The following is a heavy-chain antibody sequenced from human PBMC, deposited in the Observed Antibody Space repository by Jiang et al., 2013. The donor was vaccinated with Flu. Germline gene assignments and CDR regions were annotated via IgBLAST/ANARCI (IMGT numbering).Heavy chain of an antibody. Sequence: SGAEVKKPGSSVKVPCKASGGIFDSYAISWVRQAPGQGLEWMGWINPNSGGTNHGQKFQGRVTMTRDTSISTAYMELSRLRSDDTAVYYCARELNGYCSGSTCYSGVSIWGKGTMVTVSS. CDR1: GGIFDSYA. V-gene: IGHV1-2*02. J-gene: IGHJ3*02. CDR3: ARELNGYCSGSTCYSGVSI. D-gene: IGHD2-15*01. CDR2: INPNSGGT.